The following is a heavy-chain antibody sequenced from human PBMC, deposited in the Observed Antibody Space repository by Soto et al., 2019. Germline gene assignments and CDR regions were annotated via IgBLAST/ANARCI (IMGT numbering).Heavy chain of an antibody. CDR1: GGTFSSYA. Sequence: SVKVSCKASGGTFSSYAISWVRQAPGQGLEWMGGIIPIFGTANYAQKFQGRVTITADKSTSTAYMELSSLRSEDTAVYYCARVNGSSSWYDYYYGMDVWGQGTTVTVS. CDR3: ARVNGSSSWYDYYYGMDV. V-gene: IGHV1-69*06. CDR2: IIPIFGTA. D-gene: IGHD6-13*01. J-gene: IGHJ6*02.